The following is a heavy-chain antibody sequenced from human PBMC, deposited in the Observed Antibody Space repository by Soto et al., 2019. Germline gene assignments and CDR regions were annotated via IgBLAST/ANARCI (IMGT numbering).Heavy chain of an antibody. CDR3: ARLGNYSDTSGYYFPY. J-gene: IGHJ4*02. V-gene: IGHV5-51*01. D-gene: IGHD3-22*01. CDR1: GYNFATYW. Sequence: PGESLKISCKASGYNFATYWIGWVRQMPGKGLEWLGIIYPDDSDTRYSPSFQGQVTISADKSISTAHLQWNSLKASDTAVYYCARLGNYSDTSGYYFPYWGQGALVTVSS. CDR2: IYPDDSDT.